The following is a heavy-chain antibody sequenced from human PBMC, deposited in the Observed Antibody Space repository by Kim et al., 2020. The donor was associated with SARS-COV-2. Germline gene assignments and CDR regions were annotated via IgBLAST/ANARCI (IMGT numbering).Heavy chain of an antibody. CDR3: ARDQGTYCGGDCYSFFQDY. J-gene: IGHJ4*02. D-gene: IGHD2-21*01. CDR1: GFTFSSYS. Sequence: GGSLRLSCAASGFTFSSYSMNWVRQAPGKGLEWVSYISSSSSTIYYADSVKGRFTISRDNAKNSLYLQMNSLRDEDTAVYYCARDQGTYCGGDCYSFFQDYWGQGTLVTVSS. V-gene: IGHV3-48*02. CDR2: ISSSSSTI.